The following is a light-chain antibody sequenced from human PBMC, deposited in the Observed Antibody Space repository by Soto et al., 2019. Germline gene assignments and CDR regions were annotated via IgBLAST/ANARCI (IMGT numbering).Light chain of an antibody. CDR1: SSDVGGYKY. CDR2: EVS. J-gene: IGLJ3*02. V-gene: IGLV2-8*01. Sequence: QSVLTQPPSASGSPGQSVTISCTGTSSDVGGYKYVSWYQQHPGKAPQLMIYEVSKRPSGVPDRVSGSKSGNTASLTVSGLQDEDEADYYCSSYAGSNHLGFGGGTKRTVL. CDR3: SSYAGSNHLG.